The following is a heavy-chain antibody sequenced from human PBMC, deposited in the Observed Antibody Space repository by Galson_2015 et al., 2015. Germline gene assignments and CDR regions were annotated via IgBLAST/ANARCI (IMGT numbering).Heavy chain of an antibody. D-gene: IGHD2-15*01. CDR2: INPNSGGT. Sequence: SVKVSCKASGYTFTGYYMHWMRQAPGQGLEWMGWINPNSGGTNYAQKFQGWVTMTRDTSISTAYMELSRLRSDDTAVYYCARGLSRGISRVRFNWFDPWGQGTLVTVSS. J-gene: IGHJ5*02. CDR1: GYTFTGYY. V-gene: IGHV1-2*04. CDR3: ARGLSRGISRVRFNWFDP.